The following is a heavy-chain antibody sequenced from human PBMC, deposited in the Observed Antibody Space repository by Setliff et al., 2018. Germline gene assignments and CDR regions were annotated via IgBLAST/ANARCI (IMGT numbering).Heavy chain of an antibody. D-gene: IGHD3-22*01. V-gene: IGHV3-23*01. J-gene: IGHJ4*02. CDR2: ISGSGVST. CDR1: GFTFSNYA. Sequence: GGSLSLSCAASGFTFSNYAMSWVRQAPGKGLEWVSAISGSGVSTYHADSVKGRFTISRDNSKNTLYLHMNGLRAEDTAVFYCAKAAYYYDSSGSYFDYWGQGTLVTVSS. CDR3: AKAAYYYDSSGSYFDY.